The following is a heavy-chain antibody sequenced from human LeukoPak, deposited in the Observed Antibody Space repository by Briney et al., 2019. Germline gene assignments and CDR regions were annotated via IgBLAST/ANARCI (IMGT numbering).Heavy chain of an antibody. Sequence: GGSLRLSCAASGLAVSDTYMIWVRQAPGKGLEWVSVLYAGGNTYYADSVKGRFIISRDNSKNTLYLQMDSLRAEDTAVYYCARIYANGWSDYWGQGTLVTVSS. CDR3: ARIYANGWSDY. V-gene: IGHV3-66*01. CDR1: GLAVSDTY. J-gene: IGHJ4*02. CDR2: LYAGGNT. D-gene: IGHD6-19*01.